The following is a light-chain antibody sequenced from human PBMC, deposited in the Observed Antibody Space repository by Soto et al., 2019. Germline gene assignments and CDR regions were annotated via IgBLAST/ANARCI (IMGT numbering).Light chain of an antibody. CDR1: QSVGRY. V-gene: IGKV3-20*01. J-gene: IGKJ4*01. CDR2: DTS. Sequence: EIVLTQSPGTLSLSPGERATLSCRASQSVGRYLAWYQQKPGQAPRLLISDTSSRATGIPDRFSGSGSGTYVTLTISRLEPEDFGVYCCQQYRSSPLTFGVGIKVEIK. CDR3: QQYRSSPLT.